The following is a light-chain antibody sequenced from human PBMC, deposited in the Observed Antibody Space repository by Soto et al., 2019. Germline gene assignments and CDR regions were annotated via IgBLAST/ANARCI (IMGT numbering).Light chain of an antibody. Sequence: QSALTQPASVSGSPGQSITISCTGTSSDVGGYNYVSWYQQHPGKAPKLMIYEVSNRPSGVSNRFGGSKSGNTASLTISGLQAEDEADYYCCSYSSSSTRVFGGGTKLTVL. CDR1: SSDVGGYNY. CDR3: CSYSSSSTRV. J-gene: IGLJ3*02. V-gene: IGLV2-14*01. CDR2: EVS.